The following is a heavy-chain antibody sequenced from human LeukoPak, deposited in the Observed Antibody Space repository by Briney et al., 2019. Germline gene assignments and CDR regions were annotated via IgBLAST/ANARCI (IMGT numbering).Heavy chain of an antibody. CDR3: ARAGASSGSYYPLEYGMDV. V-gene: IGHV7-4-1*02. D-gene: IGHD3-10*01. Sequence: ASVKVSCKASGYTFTSYGISWVRQAPGQGLEWMGWINTNTGNPTYAQGFTGRFVFSLDTSVSTAYLQISSLKAEDTAVYYCARAGASSGSYYPLEYGMDVWGQGTTVTVSS. J-gene: IGHJ6*02. CDR1: GYTFTSYG. CDR2: INTNTGNP.